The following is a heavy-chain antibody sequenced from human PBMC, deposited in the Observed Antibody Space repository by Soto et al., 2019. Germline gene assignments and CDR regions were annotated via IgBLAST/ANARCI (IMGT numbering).Heavy chain of an antibody. J-gene: IGHJ3*02. CDR3: ASDPDAFDI. CDR1: GFTFSSYA. CDR2: ISYDGSNK. V-gene: IGHV3-30-3*01. Sequence: GGSLRLSCAASGFTFSSYAIHWVRQAPGKGLEWVAVISYDGSNKYYADSVKGRFTISRDNSKNTLYLQMNSLRAEDTAVYYCASDPDAFDIWGQGTMVTVSS. D-gene: IGHD3-10*01.